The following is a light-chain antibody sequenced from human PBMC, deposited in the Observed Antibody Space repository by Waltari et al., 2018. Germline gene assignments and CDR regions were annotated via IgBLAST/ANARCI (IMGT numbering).Light chain of an antibody. Sequence: SSELTLGPALSVSLGQTVKITCQGDSLRTSYASWYQLKPGQAPVLVLFGKEKRPSGIRDRFSGYSEGTTSSLTITGAQAEDEADYYCHCRNGRNNEVVFGGGTKLTVL. CDR1: SLRTSY. CDR3: HCRNGRNNEVV. J-gene: IGLJ3*02. CDR2: GKE. V-gene: IGLV3-19*01.